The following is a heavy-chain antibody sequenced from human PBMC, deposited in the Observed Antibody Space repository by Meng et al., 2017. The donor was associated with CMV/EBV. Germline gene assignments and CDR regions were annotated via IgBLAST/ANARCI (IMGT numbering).Heavy chain of an antibody. CDR3: ARVPGPWVMDV. CDR1: GFTFSSYW. J-gene: IGHJ6*02. CDR2: INSDGSST. V-gene: IGHV3-74*01. D-gene: IGHD7-27*01. Sequence: GGSLRLSCAASGFTFSSYWMHWVRQAPGKGLVGVSRINSDGSSTSYADSVKGRFTISRDNAKNTLYLQMNSLRAEDTAVYYCARVPGPWVMDVWGQGTTVTVSS.